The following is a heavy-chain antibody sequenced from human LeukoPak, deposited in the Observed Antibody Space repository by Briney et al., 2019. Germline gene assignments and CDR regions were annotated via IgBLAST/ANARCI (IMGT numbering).Heavy chain of an antibody. D-gene: IGHD3-16*01. Sequence: SETLSLTCTVSGGSISSGDYYWSWIRQPPGKGLEWFGYIYYSGSTYSNPTLKSRVTISIDKYKNQLSLKLSSVTAAAAAVYYCAGLFLGELYFDYWGQGTLVTVSS. V-gene: IGHV4-30-4*08. CDR2: IYYSGST. CDR3: AGLFLGELYFDY. J-gene: IGHJ4*02. CDR1: GGSISSGDYY.